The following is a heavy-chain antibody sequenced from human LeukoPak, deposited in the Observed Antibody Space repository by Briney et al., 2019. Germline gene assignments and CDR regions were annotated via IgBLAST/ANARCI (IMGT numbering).Heavy chain of an antibody. CDR1: GGSISSHY. CDR3: ARQSATMVRGVINRWFDP. Sequence: SETLSLTCTVSGGSISSHYWSWIRQPPGKGLDWIGYIYYSGSTNYNPSLKSRVTISVDTSKNQFSLKLSSVTAADTAVYYCARQSATMVRGVINRWFDPWGQGTLVTVSS. D-gene: IGHD3-10*01. V-gene: IGHV4-59*08. J-gene: IGHJ5*02. CDR2: IYYSGST.